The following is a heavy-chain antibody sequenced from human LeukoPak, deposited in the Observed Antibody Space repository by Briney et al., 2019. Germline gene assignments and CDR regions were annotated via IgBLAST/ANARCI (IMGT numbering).Heavy chain of an antibody. CDR2: ISSSSSTI. V-gene: IGHV3-48*04. Sequence: GGSLRLSCAASGFTFSSYSMNWVRQAPGKGLEWVSYISSSSSTIYYADSVKGRFTISRDNAKNSLYLQMNSLRAEDTAVYYCARVSRVGIYSSGPVRGGYYFDYWGQGTLVTVSS. D-gene: IGHD6-19*01. CDR1: GFTFSSYS. J-gene: IGHJ4*02. CDR3: ARVSRVGIYSSGPVRGGYYFDY.